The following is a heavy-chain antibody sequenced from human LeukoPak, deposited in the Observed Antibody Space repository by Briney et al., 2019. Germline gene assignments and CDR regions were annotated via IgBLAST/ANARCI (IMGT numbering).Heavy chain of an antibody. Sequence: PGGSLRLPCAASGFTFSSYGMHWVRQAPDKGLEWVAFIRYDGSNKYYADSVKGRFTISRDNSKNTLYLQMNSLRAEDTAVYYCAKGIKRVEVAATEYYFDYWGQGTLVTVSS. CDR2: IRYDGSNK. V-gene: IGHV3-30*02. CDR3: AKGIKRVEVAATEYYFDY. CDR1: GFTFSSYG. D-gene: IGHD2-15*01. J-gene: IGHJ4*02.